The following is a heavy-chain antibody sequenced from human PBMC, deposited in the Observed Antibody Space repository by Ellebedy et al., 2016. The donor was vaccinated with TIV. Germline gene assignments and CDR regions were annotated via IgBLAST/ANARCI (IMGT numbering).Heavy chain of an antibody. V-gene: IGHV5-51*01. CDR3: ARHRKNYFESRGYGP. CDR2: IYPGDSDT. Sequence: GESLKISXQSSGFSFSTYWIGWVRQMPGKGLEWMGIIYPGDSDTRYTPSFQGQVTISADESISTAYLQWNSLKASDTAIYYCARHRKNYFESRGYGPWGQGTLVTVSS. CDR1: GFSFSTYW. D-gene: IGHD3-22*01. J-gene: IGHJ5*02.